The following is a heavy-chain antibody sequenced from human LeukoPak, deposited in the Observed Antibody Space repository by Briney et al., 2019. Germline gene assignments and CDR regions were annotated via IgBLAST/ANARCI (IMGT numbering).Heavy chain of an antibody. J-gene: IGHJ4*02. V-gene: IGHV3-7*01. D-gene: IGHD1-1*01. CDR3: AIWTSGNY. Sequence: PGGSLRLSCADSQFTFNGSWMNWIRQAPGKGMEWVANMDPTGSQKRYVDSVRGRFTISKDNPGASLFLAMHSLRAEDTAIYYCAIWTSGNYWGQGTLVTVSS. CDR1: QFTFNGSW. CDR2: MDPTGSQK.